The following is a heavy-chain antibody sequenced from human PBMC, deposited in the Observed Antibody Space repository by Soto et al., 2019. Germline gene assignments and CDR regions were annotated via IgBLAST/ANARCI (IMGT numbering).Heavy chain of an antibody. CDR1: GFTFDDYA. D-gene: IGHD1-26*01. CDR3: AKPLVGATGLVDAFDI. Sequence: LRLSCAASGFTFDDYAMHWVRQAPGKGLEWVSGISWNSGSIGYADSVKGRFTISRDNAKNSLYLQMNSLRAEDTALYYCAKPLVGATGLVDAFDIWGQGTMVTVSS. CDR2: ISWNSGSI. J-gene: IGHJ3*02. V-gene: IGHV3-9*01.